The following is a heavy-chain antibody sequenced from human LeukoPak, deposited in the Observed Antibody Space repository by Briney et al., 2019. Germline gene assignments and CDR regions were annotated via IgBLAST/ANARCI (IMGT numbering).Heavy chain of an antibody. D-gene: IGHD3-22*01. CDR3: ASSFYYDSRDY. Sequence: SETLSLTCVVSAGSFSGYFWSWIRQPPGKGLEWIGEITPSGSTNYNPSLKSRVSISIDTSKKKLSLRLTSVTAADSAVYYCASSFYYDSRDYWGQGTLVTVSS. J-gene: IGHJ4*02. CDR2: ITPSGST. V-gene: IGHV4-34*01. CDR1: AGSFSGYF.